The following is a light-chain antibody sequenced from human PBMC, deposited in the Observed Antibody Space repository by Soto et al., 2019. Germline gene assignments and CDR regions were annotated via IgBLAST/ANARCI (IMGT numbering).Light chain of an antibody. J-gene: IGKJ4*01. CDR2: DAS. Sequence: EIVLTQSPATLSSSPGERATLSCRASQSVAKYLVWYQQKPGQAPRLLIYDASSRATGIPARFSGSGSGTDFSLTITSLEPEDFAVYYCHQRTNWPLTFGGGTKLEIK. CDR3: HQRTNWPLT. V-gene: IGKV3-11*01. CDR1: QSVAKY.